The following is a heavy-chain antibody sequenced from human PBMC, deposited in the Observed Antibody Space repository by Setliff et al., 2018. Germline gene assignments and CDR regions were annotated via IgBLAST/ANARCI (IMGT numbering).Heavy chain of an antibody. J-gene: IGHJ4*02. D-gene: IGHD6-19*01. CDR2: MNPNSGNT. CDR3: ARVSGWYYFDY. CDR1: GYTFTSYD. Sequence: ASVKVSCKASGYTFTSYDINWMRQASGQGLEWMGWMNPNSGNTGSTQKLQGRVTMTTDTSTSTAYMELRSLRSDDTAVYYCARVSGWYYFDYWGQGTLVTVSS. V-gene: IGHV1-8*02.